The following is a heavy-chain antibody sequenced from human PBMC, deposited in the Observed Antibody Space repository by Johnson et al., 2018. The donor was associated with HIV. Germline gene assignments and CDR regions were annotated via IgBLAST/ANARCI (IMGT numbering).Heavy chain of an antibody. Sequence: QVQLVESGGGVVQPGGSLRLSCVASGFIFSSSGMHWVRQAPGKGLEWVAFIQYDGSNKFYVDSVKGRSTISSDNSKNTLYLQMNSLRPEDTAVYYCAKALSPYYYDSSGYYQSYDSFDIWGQGTMVSVSS. CDR1: GFIFSSSG. CDR2: IQYDGSNK. J-gene: IGHJ3*02. D-gene: IGHD3-22*01. CDR3: AKALSPYYYDSSGYYQSYDSFDI. V-gene: IGHV3-30*02.